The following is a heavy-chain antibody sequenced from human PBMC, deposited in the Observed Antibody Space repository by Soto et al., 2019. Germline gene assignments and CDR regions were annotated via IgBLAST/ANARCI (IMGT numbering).Heavy chain of an antibody. CDR2: ISSSGSTI. D-gene: IGHD3-22*01. J-gene: IGHJ3*01. Sequence: QVHLVESGGDLVKPGGSLRLSCAASGFSFSDYYMSWIRQAPGKGLEWISYISSSGSTIDYADSVKGRFTISRDNAKNSLYLKMNNLRAEDTAVYYCARDGDYYDSNGYFLRDAFDVWGQGTMVTVSS. CDR3: ARDGDYYDSNGYFLRDAFDV. V-gene: IGHV3-11*01. CDR1: GFSFSDYY.